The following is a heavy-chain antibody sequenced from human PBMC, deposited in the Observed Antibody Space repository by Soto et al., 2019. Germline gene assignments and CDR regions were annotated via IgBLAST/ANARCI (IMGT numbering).Heavy chain of an antibody. CDR2: IYYGGST. D-gene: IGHD1-20*01. CDR3: AREKFLSYNWNDVPYYYYYGIDV. CDR1: GCSIIGYY. J-gene: IGHJ6*02. V-gene: IGHV4-59*01. Sequence: TRCLTCTVCGCSIIGYYWSWIRQPPGKGLEWIGYIYYGGSTNYNPSLKSRVTISVDTSKNQFSLKLSSVTAADTAVYYCAREKFLSYNWNDVPYYYYYGIDVWGQATTVTVS.